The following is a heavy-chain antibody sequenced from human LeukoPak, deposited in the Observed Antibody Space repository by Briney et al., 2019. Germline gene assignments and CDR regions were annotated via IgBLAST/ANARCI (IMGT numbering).Heavy chain of an antibody. D-gene: IGHD6-19*01. CDR3: AGERGEEYSSGWYKRNYFDN. V-gene: IGHV4-39*07. Sequence: PSETLSLTCTVSGDSFSSVTDYWAWVRQPPGKGLEWIASGDYSGGTYYNPSLESRVAISADMSKNQFSLKLTSVTGADTAVYYCAGERGEEYSSGWYKRNYFDNWGQGIRVTVSS. CDR1: GDSFSSVTDY. CDR2: GDYSGGT. J-gene: IGHJ4*02.